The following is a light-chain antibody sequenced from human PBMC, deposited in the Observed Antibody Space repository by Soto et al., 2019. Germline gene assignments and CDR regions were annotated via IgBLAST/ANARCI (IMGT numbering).Light chain of an antibody. J-gene: IGKJ4*01. CDR1: QDISDV. Sequence: DIQMTQSPSALSASEGYRVTITCQASQDISDVLNWYQQKPGKAPKLLIYKASTLKSGVPSRFSGSGSGTEFTLTISSLQPEDVAAYYCQKYHSAPLTFGGGTKVDIK. CDR2: KAS. CDR3: QKYHSAPLT. V-gene: IGKV1-27*01.